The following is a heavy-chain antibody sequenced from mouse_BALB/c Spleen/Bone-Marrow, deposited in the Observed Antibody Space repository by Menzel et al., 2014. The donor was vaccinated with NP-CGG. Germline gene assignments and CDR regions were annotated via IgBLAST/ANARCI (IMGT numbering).Heavy chain of an antibody. V-gene: IGHV1S135*01. CDR2: IDPFNGGT. CDR3: ARSSLFDY. Sequence: VQLQQSGPEPMKPGASVKISCKASGYSFTSYYMHWVKQSHGKSLEWIGYIDPFNGGTGYNQKFKGKATLTVDKSSSTAYMHLSSLTSEDSAVYYCARSSLFDYWGQGTTLTVSS. CDR1: GYSFTSYY. J-gene: IGHJ2*01.